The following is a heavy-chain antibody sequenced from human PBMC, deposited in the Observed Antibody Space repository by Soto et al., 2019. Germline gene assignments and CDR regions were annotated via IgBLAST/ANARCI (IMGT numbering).Heavy chain of an antibody. CDR3: ARHSAVAGTVYYYGMDV. V-gene: IGHV4-59*08. CDR1: GGSISSYY. D-gene: IGHD6-19*01. Sequence: QVQLQESGPGLVKPSETLSLTCTVSGGSISSYYWSWIRQPPGKGLEWSGYIYYSGSTNYNPSLKSRVTISVDTSKNQFSLKLSSVTAADTAVYYCARHSAVAGTVYYYGMDVWGQGTTVTVSS. J-gene: IGHJ6*02. CDR2: IYYSGST.